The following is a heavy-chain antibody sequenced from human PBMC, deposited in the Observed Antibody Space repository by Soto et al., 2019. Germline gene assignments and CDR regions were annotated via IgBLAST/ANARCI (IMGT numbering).Heavy chain of an antibody. CDR2: ISGSGGST. J-gene: IGHJ4*02. D-gene: IGHD3-22*01. CDR1: GFTFSSYA. Sequence: LRLSCAASGFTFSSYAMSWVRQAPGEGLEWVSAISGSGGSTYYADSVKGRFTISRDNSKNTLYLQMNSLRAEDTAVYYCAKDNYYDSSGYRTYYFDYWGQGTLVTVSS. V-gene: IGHV3-23*01. CDR3: AKDNYYDSSGYRTYYFDY.